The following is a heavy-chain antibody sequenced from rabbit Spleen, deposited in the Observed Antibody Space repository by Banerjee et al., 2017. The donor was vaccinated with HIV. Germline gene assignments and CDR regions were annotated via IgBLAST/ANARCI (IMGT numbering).Heavy chain of an antibody. V-gene: IGHV1S40*01. Sequence: QSLEESGGDLVKPGASLTLTCTASGFSFSSSYYMCWVRQAPGKGLECIACIYGGSSGSTYYASWAKGRFTISKTSSTTVTLQMTSLTAADTATYFCARFGISSNYYETFHLWGQGTLVTVS. CDR2: IYGGSSGST. J-gene: IGHJ4*01. CDR1: GFSFSSSYY. D-gene: IGHD8-1*01. CDR3: ARFGISSNYYETFHL.